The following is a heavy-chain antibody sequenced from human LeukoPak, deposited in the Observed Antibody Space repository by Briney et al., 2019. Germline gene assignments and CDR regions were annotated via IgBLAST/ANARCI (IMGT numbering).Heavy chain of an antibody. D-gene: IGHD2-2*01. Sequence: GGSLRLSCAASGFTFSSYAMSWVRQAPGKGLEWVSAISGSGGSTYYADSVKGRFTISRDNSKNTLYLQMNSLRAEDTAVYHCAERLSVVVPAAPDYWGQGTLVTVSS. CDR1: GFTFSSYA. V-gene: IGHV3-23*01. CDR2: ISGSGGST. J-gene: IGHJ4*02. CDR3: AERLSVVVPAAPDY.